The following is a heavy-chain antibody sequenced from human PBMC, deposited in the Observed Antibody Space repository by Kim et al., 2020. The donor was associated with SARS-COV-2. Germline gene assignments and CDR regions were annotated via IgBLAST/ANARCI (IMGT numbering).Heavy chain of an antibody. CDR1: GYSISSGYY. J-gene: IGHJ2*01. V-gene: IGHV4-38-2*02. CDR2: IYHSGST. CDR3: ARWDFGDNDWYFDL. Sequence: SETLSLTCTVSGYSISSGYYWGWIRQPPGKGLEWIGSIYHSGSTYYNPSLKSRVTISVDTSKNQFSLKLSSVTAADTAVYYCARWDFGDNDWYFDLWGRGTLFTVSS. D-gene: IGHD3-16*01.